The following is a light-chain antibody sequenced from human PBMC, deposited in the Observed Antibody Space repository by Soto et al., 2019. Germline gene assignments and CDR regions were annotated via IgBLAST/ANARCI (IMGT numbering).Light chain of an antibody. CDR3: QQYSDNWT. Sequence: DIQMTQSPSTLSASVGDRVTITCRASQSISNWLAWYQQKPGPAPNLLIYKASTLQSGVPARFSGSGSGTEFTLTISSLQPDYSATYYCQQYSDNWTFGQGTKVEIK. J-gene: IGKJ1*01. CDR2: KAS. CDR1: QSISNW. V-gene: IGKV1-5*03.